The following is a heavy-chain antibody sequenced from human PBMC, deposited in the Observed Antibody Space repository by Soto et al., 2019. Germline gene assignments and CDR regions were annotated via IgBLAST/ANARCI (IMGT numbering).Heavy chain of an antibody. Sequence: ASVKVSCKASGYTFTSYDINWVRQATGQRLERMRWMNPNSGNTGYAQKFQGRVTMTRNTSISTAYMELSSLRSEDTAVYYCARGWKYYDILTGSTHGYYYYYMDVWGKGTTVTVSS. CDR1: GYTFTSYD. CDR3: ARGWKYYDILTGSTHGYYYYYMDV. D-gene: IGHD3-9*01. J-gene: IGHJ6*03. V-gene: IGHV1-8*01. CDR2: MNPNSGNT.